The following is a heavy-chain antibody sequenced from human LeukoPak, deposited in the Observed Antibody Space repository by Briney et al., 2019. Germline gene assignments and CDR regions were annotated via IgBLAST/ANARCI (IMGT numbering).Heavy chain of an antibody. V-gene: IGHV4-59*12. CDR1: GDSISGYF. CDR3: ARDWSGPYYFDY. J-gene: IGHJ4*01. Sequence: SETLSLTCTVSGDSISGYFWSWIRQTPGKGLEWIGYVHYSGATNYNPSLKSRVTISVDTSKSQFSLKLTSVTAADTAVYYCARDWSGPYYFDYWGQGTLVTVSS. D-gene: IGHD3-3*01. CDR2: VHYSGAT.